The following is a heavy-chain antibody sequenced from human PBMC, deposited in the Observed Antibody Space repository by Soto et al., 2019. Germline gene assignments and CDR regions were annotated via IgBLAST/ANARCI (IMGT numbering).Heavy chain of an antibody. CDR1: GFTFSNYW. J-gene: IGHJ5*02. CDR2: INSDGSST. Sequence: GGSLRLSCAASGFTFSNYWMHWVRQAPGKGLVWVSRINSDGSSTAYADSVEGRFTISRDNAKNTLYLQMNSLRAEDTAFYYCARVSYDDYRLGQFDPWGQGTLVTVSS. V-gene: IGHV3-74*01. D-gene: IGHD4-17*01. CDR3: ARVSYDDYRLGQFDP.